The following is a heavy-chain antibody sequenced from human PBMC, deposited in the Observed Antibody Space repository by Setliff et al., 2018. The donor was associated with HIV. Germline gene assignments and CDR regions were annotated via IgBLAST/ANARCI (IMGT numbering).Heavy chain of an antibody. CDR3: ARATATWLVDN. J-gene: IGHJ4*02. V-gene: IGHV4-61*10. Sequence: PSETLSLTCTVSGDSIRSGSYYWTWIRQPAGKGLEWIGSIYHSGTTNYNPSLKGRVTISADPSKNQFSLKLSSVTTADTAVYYCARATATWLVDNWGQGTLVTVSS. D-gene: IGHD2-15*01. CDR1: GDSIRSGSYY. CDR2: IYHSGTT.